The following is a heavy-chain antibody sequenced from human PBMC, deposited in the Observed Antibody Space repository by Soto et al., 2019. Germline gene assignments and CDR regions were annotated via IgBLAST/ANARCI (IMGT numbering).Heavy chain of an antibody. V-gene: IGHV1-2*02. D-gene: IGHD2-8*02. Sequence: ASVKVSCKASGYTFTGYYMHWVRQAPGQGLEWMGWINPNSGGTNYAQKFQGRVTMTRDTSMSIAYMELSRLRSDDTAVYYGAGGGGGILGSARGAFDIGGQGTMVTVSS. CDR3: AGGGGGILGSARGAFDI. CDR2: INPNSGGT. CDR1: GYTFTGYY. J-gene: IGHJ3*02.